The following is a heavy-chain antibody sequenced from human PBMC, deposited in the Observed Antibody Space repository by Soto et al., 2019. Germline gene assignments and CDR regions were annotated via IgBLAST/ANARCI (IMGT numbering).Heavy chain of an antibody. D-gene: IGHD2-2*01. Sequence: GGSLRLSCAASGFTFSSYGVHWVRQAPGKGLEWVAVIWYDGSNKYYADSVKGRFTISRDNSKNTLYLQMNSLRAEDTAVYYCARDGDDIVVVPAAPLSEYYYYGMDVWGQGTTVTVSS. CDR3: ARDGDDIVVVPAAPLSEYYYYGMDV. V-gene: IGHV3-33*01. J-gene: IGHJ6*02. CDR1: GFTFSSYG. CDR2: IWYDGSNK.